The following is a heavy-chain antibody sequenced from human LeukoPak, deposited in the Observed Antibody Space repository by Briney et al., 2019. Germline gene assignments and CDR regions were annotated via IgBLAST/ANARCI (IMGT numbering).Heavy chain of an antibody. CDR2: INPSGGST. Sequence: GASVKVACQESGYTFTRYYMHWLRQAPGQGLEWVGIINPSGGSTSYAQKFQGRVTMTRDTSTSTVYMELSSLRSEDTAMCYCASEDSSGWDAFDIWGQGTMVTVSS. CDR1: GYTFTRYY. V-gene: IGHV1-46*01. J-gene: IGHJ3*02. D-gene: IGHD6-19*01. CDR3: ASEDSSGWDAFDI.